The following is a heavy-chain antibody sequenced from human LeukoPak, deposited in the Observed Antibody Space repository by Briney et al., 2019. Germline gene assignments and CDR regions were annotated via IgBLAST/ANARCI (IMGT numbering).Heavy chain of an antibody. CDR1: GGSFSGYY. CDR3: ARRVVPAAMRNWFDP. Sequence: SETLSLTCAVYGGSFSGYYWSWIRQPPGKGLEWIGEINHSGSTNYNPSLKSRVTISVDTSKNQFSLKLSSVTAADAAVYYCARRVVPAAMRNWFDPWGQGTLVTVSS. D-gene: IGHD2-2*01. CDR2: INHSGST. J-gene: IGHJ5*02. V-gene: IGHV4-34*01.